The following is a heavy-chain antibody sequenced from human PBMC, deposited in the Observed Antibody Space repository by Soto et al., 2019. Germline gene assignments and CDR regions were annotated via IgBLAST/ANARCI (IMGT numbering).Heavy chain of an antibody. CDR1: GGSVSSGSYY. D-gene: IGHD6-13*01. V-gene: IGHV4-61*01. CDR2: INYSGST. Sequence: PSETLSLTCTVSGGSVSSGSYYWSWIRQPPGKGLEWIGDINYSGSTNYNPSLKSRVTISVDTSKNQFSLKLSSVTAADTAVYYCARRIAAAPHGYMDVWGKGTTVTVSS. J-gene: IGHJ6*03. CDR3: ARRIAAAPHGYMDV.